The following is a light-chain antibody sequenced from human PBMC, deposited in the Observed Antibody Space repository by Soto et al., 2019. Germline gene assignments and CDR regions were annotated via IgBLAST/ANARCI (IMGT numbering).Light chain of an antibody. CDR3: SSYAGSNIVV. CDR2: EVS. CDR1: SSDVGGYNY. Sequence: QSVLTQPPSASGSPGQSVTISCTGTSSDVGGYNYVSWYQQHPGKAPKLMIYEVSKRPSGAPDRFSGSKSGNTASLTVSGLQAEDEADYYCSSYAGSNIVVFGGGTKLTVL. V-gene: IGLV2-8*01. J-gene: IGLJ2*01.